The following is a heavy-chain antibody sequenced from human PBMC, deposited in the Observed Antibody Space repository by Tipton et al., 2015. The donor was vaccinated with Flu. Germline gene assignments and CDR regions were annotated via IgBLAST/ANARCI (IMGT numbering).Heavy chain of an antibody. J-gene: IGHJ5*02. CDR1: GDSIGSGYF. V-gene: IGHV4-38-2*01. Sequence: TLSLTCSVSGDSIGSGYFWGWIRQPPGKGLEWIGNVHRTGSPYYNPSLRSRVITTVDGAKNQFSLRLTSVTATDMAVYYCVRRDYSNYVSEPKNWFDPWGPGTLVTVSS. CDR2: VHRTGSP. CDR3: VRRDYSNYVSEPKNWFDP. D-gene: IGHD4-11*01.